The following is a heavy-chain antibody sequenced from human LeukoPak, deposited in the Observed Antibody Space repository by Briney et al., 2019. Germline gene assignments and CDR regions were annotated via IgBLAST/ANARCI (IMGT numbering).Heavy chain of an antibody. CDR2: SNPNSGGT. CDR1: GYTFTGYY. V-gene: IGHV1-2*02. CDR3: ARVLPHYYGSGSPFDY. D-gene: IGHD3-10*01. Sequence: ASVKVSCTASGYTFTGYYMHWLRQAPGQGLEWMVWSNPNSGGTNYAQKFQGRVTMTRDTSISTAYMELSRLRSDDTAVYYCARVLPHYYGSGSPFDYWGQGTLVTVSS. J-gene: IGHJ4*02.